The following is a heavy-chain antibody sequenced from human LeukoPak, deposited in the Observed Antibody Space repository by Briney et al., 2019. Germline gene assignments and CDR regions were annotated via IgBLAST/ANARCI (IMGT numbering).Heavy chain of an antibody. D-gene: IGHD2-15*01. J-gene: IGHJ4*02. CDR1: GFTFSSYW. CDR3: ARAYSRGDY. CDR2: IKQDGSEK. V-gene: IGHV3-7*01. Sequence: GGSLRLSCAASGFTFSSYWMSWVRQAPGKGLEWVANIKQDGSEKHYVDSAKGRLTISRDNAKHSLYLQMNSLRAEDTAVYYCARAYSRGDYWGQGTLVTVSS.